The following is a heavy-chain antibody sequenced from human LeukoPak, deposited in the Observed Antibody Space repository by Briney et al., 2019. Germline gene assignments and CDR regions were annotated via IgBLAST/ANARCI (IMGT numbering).Heavy chain of an antibody. D-gene: IGHD4-17*01. J-gene: IGHJ5*02. CDR1: GFTFTSNS. V-gene: IGHV3-48*02. Sequence: GGSLRLSCAVSGFTFTSNSMNWVRQAPGKGLEWVSSISSSSSTIYYADSVRGRFTISRDNAKNSLYLQMNSLRDEDTAVYYCARDTGRRGNWFDPWGEGTLFTVSS. CDR3: ARDTGRRGNWFDP. CDR2: ISSSSSTI.